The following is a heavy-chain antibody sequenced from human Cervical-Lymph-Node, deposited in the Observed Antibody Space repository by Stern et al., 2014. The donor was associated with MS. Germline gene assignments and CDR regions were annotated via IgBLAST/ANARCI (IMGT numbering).Heavy chain of an antibody. J-gene: IGHJ4*02. Sequence: EVQLMESGAEVKKPGESLKISCKGSGYSFTSYWIGWVRQMPGKGLEWMGIIYPGDSDTRYSPSFQGQVTISADKSISTAYLQWSSLKASDTAMYYCARHVGYGDYLPVLDYWGQGTLVTVSS. CDR2: IYPGDSDT. CDR3: ARHVGYGDYLPVLDY. D-gene: IGHD4-17*01. V-gene: IGHV5-51*01. CDR1: GYSFTSYW.